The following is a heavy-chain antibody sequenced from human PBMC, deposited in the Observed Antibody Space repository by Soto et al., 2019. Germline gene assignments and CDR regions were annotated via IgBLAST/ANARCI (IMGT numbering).Heavy chain of an antibody. J-gene: IGHJ6*02. CDR2: IIPIFGTA. CDR3: ARVVVGSVNYYYGMDV. CDR1: GGTFNSYA. Sequence: SVKVSCKASGGTFNSYAISWVRQAPGQGLEWMGGIIPIFGTANYAQKFQGRVTITADESTSTAYMELSSLRSEDTAVYYCARVVVGSVNYYYGMDVWGQGTTVTVSS. V-gene: IGHV1-69*13. D-gene: IGHD3-22*01.